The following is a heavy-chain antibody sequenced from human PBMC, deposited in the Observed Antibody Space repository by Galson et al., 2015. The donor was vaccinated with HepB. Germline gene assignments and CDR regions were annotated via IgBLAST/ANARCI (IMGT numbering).Heavy chain of an antibody. V-gene: IGHV3-30*18. CDR3: AKDPETYHYDRTGYYYYHGMDV. D-gene: IGHD3-22*01. CDR1: GFIFNDYG. J-gene: IGHJ6*02. CDR2: ISYDGSKE. Sequence: SLRLSCAASGFIFNDYGMHWVRQAPGKGLEWVAVISYDGSKEFYANSVKGRFTISRDNSKNTLDLQMNSLRGEDTAVYYCAKDPETYHYDRTGYYYYHGMDVWGQGNTVTVSS.